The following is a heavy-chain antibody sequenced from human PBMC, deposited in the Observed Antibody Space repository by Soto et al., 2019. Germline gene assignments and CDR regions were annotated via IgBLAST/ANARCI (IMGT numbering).Heavy chain of an antibody. CDR2: IYYSGST. CDR1: GGSISSYY. D-gene: IGHD6-19*01. CDR3: ARSRYTSGWWTPPFDY. Sequence: SETLSLTCAVPGGSISSYYWSWIRQPPGKGLEWIGYIYYSGSTNYNPSLKSRVTISVDTSKNQFSLKLTSVTAADTAVYYCARSRYTSGWWTPPFDYWGQGTLVTVSS. J-gene: IGHJ4*02. V-gene: IGHV4-59*01.